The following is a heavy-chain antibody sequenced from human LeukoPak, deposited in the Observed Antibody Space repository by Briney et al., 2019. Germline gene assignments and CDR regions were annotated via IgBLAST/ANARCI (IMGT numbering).Heavy chain of an antibody. V-gene: IGHV3-66*01. CDR3: ARRSGEGFFDY. CDR1: GVTFSSNY. CDR2: IYSGGDT. D-gene: IGHD1-26*01. Sequence: PGGSLRLSCAASGVTFSSNYMIWVRQAPGKGLEWLSVIYSGGDTYYADSVKGRFSISRDNSKNTLYLQMNSLRAEDTALYYCARRSGEGFFDYWGQGTLVTVSS. J-gene: IGHJ4*02.